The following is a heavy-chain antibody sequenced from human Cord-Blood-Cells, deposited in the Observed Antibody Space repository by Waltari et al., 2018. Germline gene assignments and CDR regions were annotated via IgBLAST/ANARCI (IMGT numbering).Heavy chain of an antibody. CDR1: GYTFTGYY. J-gene: IGHJ4*02. V-gene: IGHV1-2*02. CDR2: INPNSGGT. D-gene: IGHD3-10*01. CDR3: ARSKDYYGSGSYFDY. Sequence: QVQLVQSGAEVKKPGASVKVSCKASGYTFTGYYMHWVRQAPGQGREWMGWINPNSGGTNYAQKFQGRVTMTRDTSISTAYMELSRLRSDDTAVYYCARSKDYYGSGSYFDYWGQGTLVTVSS.